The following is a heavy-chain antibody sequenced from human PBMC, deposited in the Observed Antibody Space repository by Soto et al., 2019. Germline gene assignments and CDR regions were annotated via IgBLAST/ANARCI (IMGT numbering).Heavy chain of an antibody. Sequence: SETLSLTCSVSGGSVSSGSYYWSWIRQPPGKGLEWIGQVSYRGLTNSNPSLKITVTMSVDTSKNQSTLRLSSVTAADTAIYYCATRITVFGLLIPPFDPWGQGTQVTVSS. CDR3: ATRITVFGLLIPPFDP. V-gene: IGHV4-61*01. D-gene: IGHD3-3*01. CDR1: GGSVSSGSYY. J-gene: IGHJ5*02. CDR2: VSYRGLT.